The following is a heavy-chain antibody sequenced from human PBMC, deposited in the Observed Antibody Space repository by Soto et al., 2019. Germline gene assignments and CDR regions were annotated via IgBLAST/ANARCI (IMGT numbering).Heavy chain of an antibody. CDR3: AKVRWGWPISGYFDY. CDR1: GFTFSSYG. V-gene: IGHV3-30*18. J-gene: IGHJ4*02. CDR2: ISYDGSNK. Sequence: GSLRLSCAASGFTFSSYGMHWVRQAPGKGLEWVAVISYDGSNKYYADSVKGRFTISRDNSKNTLYLQMNSLRAEDTAVYYCAKVRWGWPISGYFDYWGQGTLVTSPQ. D-gene: IGHD6-19*01.